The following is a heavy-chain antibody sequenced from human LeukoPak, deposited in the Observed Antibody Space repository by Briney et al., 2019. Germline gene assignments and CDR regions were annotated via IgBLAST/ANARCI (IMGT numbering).Heavy chain of an antibody. J-gene: IGHJ4*02. Sequence: SGTLSLTCVVSGGPISNGYWWSWVRQPPMKGLEWIGEIIHSGSTNYNPSLKSRVTISFDQSKNQFSLNLNSVTAADTAVYYCATYGSTSGGFTFEYWGQGALVTVSS. D-gene: IGHD2-15*01. V-gene: IGHV4-4*02. CDR1: GGPISNGYW. CDR2: IIHSGST. CDR3: ATYGSTSGGFTFEY.